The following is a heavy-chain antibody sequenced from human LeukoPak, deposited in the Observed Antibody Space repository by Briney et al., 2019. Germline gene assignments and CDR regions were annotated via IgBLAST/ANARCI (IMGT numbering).Heavy chain of an antibody. J-gene: IGHJ6*04. CDR3: ARHGVPRYYAMDI. CDR1: VGSFSDYY. CDR2: INHSGST. D-gene: IGHD3-9*01. V-gene: IGHV4-34*01. Sequence: SLTXXXYVGSFSDYYWSWLRQSPGKGLEWIAEINHSGSTNYNPSLKSRVTMSVDTSKNQFSLKLISVTAADTAVYYCARHGVPRYYAMDIWGKGTTVTVSS.